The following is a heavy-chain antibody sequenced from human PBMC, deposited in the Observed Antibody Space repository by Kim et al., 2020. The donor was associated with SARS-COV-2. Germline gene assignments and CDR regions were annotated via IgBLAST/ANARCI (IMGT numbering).Heavy chain of an antibody. CDR2: ISYDGSNK. V-gene: IGHV3-30*03. CDR3: VGGGIRFLEWLSPLDY. D-gene: IGHD3-3*01. Sequence: GGSLRLSCAASGFTFSSYGMHWVRQAPGKGLEWVTVISYDGSNKYYADSVKGRFTISRDNSKNTLYLQMNSLRAEDTAVYYCVGGGIRFLEWLSPLDYWGQGTLVTVSS. CDR1: GFTFSSYG. J-gene: IGHJ4*02.